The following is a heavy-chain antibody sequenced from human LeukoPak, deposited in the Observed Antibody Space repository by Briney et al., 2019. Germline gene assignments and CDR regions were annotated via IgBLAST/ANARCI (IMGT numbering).Heavy chain of an antibody. Sequence: GGSLRLSCVVSGFTFNRCWMNWVRQAPGKGLEWVAHINPDGRDTYYVDSVKGRFTISRDNAKNFLYLQMNSLRGEDTALYYCAKGIQAGYSYGMDVWGQGTTVTVSS. CDR3: AKGIQAGYSYGMDV. CDR1: GFTFNRCW. D-gene: IGHD5-18*01. CDR2: INPDGRDT. V-gene: IGHV3-7*03. J-gene: IGHJ6*02.